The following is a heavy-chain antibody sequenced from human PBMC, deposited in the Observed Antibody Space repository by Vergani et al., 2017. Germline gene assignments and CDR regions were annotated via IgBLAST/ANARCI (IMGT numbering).Heavy chain of an antibody. CDR1: GFTFSSYG. CDR2: IWYDGSNK. V-gene: IGHV3-33*06. CDR3: AKVGGEGYCSGGSCYWRGVQNYYYYYGMDV. J-gene: IGHJ6*02. D-gene: IGHD2-15*01. Sequence: QVQLVESGGGVVQPGRSLRLSCAASGFTFSSYGMHWVRQAPGKGLEWVAVIWYDGSNKYYADSVKGRFTISRDNSKNTLYLQMNSLRAEDTAVYYCAKVGGEGYCSGGSCYWRGVQNYYYYYGMDVWGQGTTVTVSS.